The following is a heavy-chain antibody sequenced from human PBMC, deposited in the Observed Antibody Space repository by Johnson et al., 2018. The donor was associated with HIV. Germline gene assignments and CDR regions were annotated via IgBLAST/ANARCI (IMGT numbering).Heavy chain of an antibody. J-gene: IGHJ3*02. V-gene: IGHV3-23*04. CDR3: ARDSVGSPSAFDI. CDR2: ISDNGGTA. D-gene: IGHD3-10*01. Sequence: VQLVESGGGVVRPGGSLRLSCAASGFTFDDYGMTWVRQTPGKGLEWVSGISDNGGTAYYADSVKGRFTISRDNSKSTLYLQMNSLRAEDTAVYYCARDSVGSPSAFDIWGQGTMVTVSS. CDR1: GFTFDDYG.